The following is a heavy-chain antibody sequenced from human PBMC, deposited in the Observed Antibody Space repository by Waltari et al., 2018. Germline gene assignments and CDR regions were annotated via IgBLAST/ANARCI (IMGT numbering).Heavy chain of an antibody. D-gene: IGHD2-21*01. J-gene: IGHJ5*02. V-gene: IGHV1-69-2*01. CDR1: GYTFTDYY. Sequence: EVQLVQSGAEVKKPGATVKISCKASGYTFTDYYINWVQQATGKGLEWMGRVDPEDGETIYAEKFQGRVTITADTSTDTAYMELSSLRSEDTAVYYCATGYCGGDCYPNWFDPWGQGTLVTVSS. CDR2: VDPEDGET. CDR3: ATGYCGGDCYPNWFDP.